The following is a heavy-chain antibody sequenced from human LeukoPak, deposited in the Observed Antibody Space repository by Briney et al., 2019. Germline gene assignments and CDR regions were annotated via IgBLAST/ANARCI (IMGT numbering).Heavy chain of an antibody. Sequence: GGSLRLSCTASGFTFSSFTMHWVRQAPGKGLEWVAVISFDGNNKYFADSVKGRFTISRDNSKNTMDLQMNSLRAEDTAVYYCARERAWLHYYYGMDVWGQGTTVTVSS. V-gene: IGHV3-30*04. CDR1: GFTFSSFT. D-gene: IGHD5-12*01. J-gene: IGHJ6*02. CDR2: ISFDGNNK. CDR3: ARERAWLHYYYGMDV.